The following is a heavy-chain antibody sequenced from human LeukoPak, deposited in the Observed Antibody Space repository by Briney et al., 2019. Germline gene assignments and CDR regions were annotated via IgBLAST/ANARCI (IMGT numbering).Heavy chain of an antibody. CDR2: IYYSGST. V-gene: IGHV4-59*08. CDR3: ASSPLLWFGELLPHWFDP. D-gene: IGHD3-10*01. J-gene: IGHJ5*02. CDR1: GGSISSYY. Sequence: SETLSLTCAVSGGSISSYYWSWIRQPPGKGLEWIGYIYYSGSTNYNPSLKSRVTISVHTSKNQFSLKLSSVTAADTAVYYCASSPLLWFGELLPHWFDPWGQGTLVTVPS.